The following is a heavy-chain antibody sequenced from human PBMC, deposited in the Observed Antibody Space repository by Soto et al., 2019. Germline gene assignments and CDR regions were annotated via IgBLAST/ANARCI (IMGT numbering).Heavy chain of an antibody. CDR3: ARHIPYYYDSSGYYLDNWFDP. Sequence: LSLTCTVSGGSIRSSSYYWGWIRQTPGKGLEWIGSIYYSGSTYYNPSLKSRVTISVDTSKNQFSLKLSSVTAADTAVYYCARHIPYYYDSSGYYLDNWFDPWGQGTLVTVSS. D-gene: IGHD3-22*01. J-gene: IGHJ5*02. CDR1: GGSIRSSSYY. V-gene: IGHV4-39*01. CDR2: IYYSGST.